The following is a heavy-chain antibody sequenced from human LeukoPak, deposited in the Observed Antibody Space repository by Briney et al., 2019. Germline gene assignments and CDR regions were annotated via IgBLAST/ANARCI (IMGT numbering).Heavy chain of an antibody. Sequence: PGGSLRLSCAASGFTFSDYSMIWVRQAPGKGLEWISYISNGASTSSTIHYADSVRGRFTISRDNAKDSLYLQMNSLRAEDTAVFYCARVWGEESVAETFDYWGQGALVTVSS. J-gene: IGHJ4*02. CDR2: ISNGASTSSTI. CDR3: ARVWGEESVAETFDY. CDR1: GFTFSDYS. D-gene: IGHD3-16*01. V-gene: IGHV3-48*04.